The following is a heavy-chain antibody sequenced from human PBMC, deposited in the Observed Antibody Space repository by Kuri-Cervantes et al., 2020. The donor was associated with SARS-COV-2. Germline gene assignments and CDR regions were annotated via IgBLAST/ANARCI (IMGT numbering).Heavy chain of an antibody. CDR2: INPSGGST. V-gene: IGHV1-46*01. Sequence: ASVKVSCKASGYTFTSYYMHWVRQAPGQGLEWMGIINPSGGSTSYAQKFQGRVTMTRDTSTSTVYMELSSLRSEDTAVYYCARNRLYYDSSGYYYRNGMDVWGQGTTVTVSS. J-gene: IGHJ6*02. CDR1: GYTFTSYY. CDR3: ARNRLYYDSSGYYYRNGMDV. D-gene: IGHD3-22*01.